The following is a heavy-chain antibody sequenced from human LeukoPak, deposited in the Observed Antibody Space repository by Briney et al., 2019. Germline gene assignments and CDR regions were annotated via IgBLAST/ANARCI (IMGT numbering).Heavy chain of an antibody. Sequence: GGSLRLSCAASGFTFSSYWMSWVRQAPGKGLEWVANIKQDGSEKYYVDSVKGRFTISRDNAKNSLYLQMNSLRAEDTAMYYCVRGGYYYGMDVWGQGTTVTVSS. CDR1: GFTFSSYW. V-gene: IGHV3-7*03. CDR2: IKQDGSEK. D-gene: IGHD3-10*01. CDR3: VRGGYYYGMDV. J-gene: IGHJ6*02.